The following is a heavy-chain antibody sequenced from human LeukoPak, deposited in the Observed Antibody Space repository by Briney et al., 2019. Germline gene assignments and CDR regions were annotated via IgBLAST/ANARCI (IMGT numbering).Heavy chain of an antibody. CDR2: IYTSGST. CDR1: GASISSGSYY. CDR3: ARAVGSSESNWFDP. D-gene: IGHD1-26*01. V-gene: IGHV4-61*02. Sequence: SQTLSLTCTVSGASISSGSYYWSWIRQPAGKGLEWIGRIYTSGSTNYNPSLKSRVTISVDKSKNQFSLKLSSVTAADTAVYYCARAVGSSESNWFDPWGQGALVTVSS. J-gene: IGHJ5*02.